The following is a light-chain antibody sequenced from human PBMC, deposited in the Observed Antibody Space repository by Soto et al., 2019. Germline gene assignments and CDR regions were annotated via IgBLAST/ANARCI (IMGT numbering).Light chain of an antibody. V-gene: IGKV3-15*01. CDR3: QQYDNWPPPIT. Sequence: EIGMTQSLGTLSVSPGERATHACRASQSVDTNLAWYQQKPGQGPRLLIYGASTRATDIPSRFSASGSGTEFTLTISSLQSEDFVVYYCQQYDNWPPPITFGQGTRLEIK. CDR2: GAS. CDR1: QSVDTN. J-gene: IGKJ5*01.